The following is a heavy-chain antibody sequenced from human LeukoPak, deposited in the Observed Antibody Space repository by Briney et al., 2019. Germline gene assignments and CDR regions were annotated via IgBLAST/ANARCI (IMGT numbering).Heavy chain of an antibody. CDR2: IKEDGSIK. D-gene: IGHD6-19*01. V-gene: IGHV3-7*01. Sequence: GGSLRLSCAASEFTFSNNWMSWVRQAPGKGPEWVASIKEDGSIKYYVDSVKGRFTISRDNAKNSLYLQMSSLRAEDTAVYYCAKNMGRWLVTQTAEYFQNWGQGSLVTVSS. J-gene: IGHJ1*01. CDR1: EFTFSNNW. CDR3: AKNMGRWLVTQTAEYFQN.